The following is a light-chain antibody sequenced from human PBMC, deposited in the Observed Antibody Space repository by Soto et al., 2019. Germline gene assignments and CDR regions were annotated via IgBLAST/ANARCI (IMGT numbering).Light chain of an antibody. V-gene: IGKV3-11*01. Sequence: EIVLTQSPATLSLSPGERATLSCRASQSVSSYLAWYQQKPGQAPRLLIYDASNRATGIPARFSGSGSGTDFTLTISSLAPEGFAVYYCPQRSNWPPTFGGGTKVEIK. CDR2: DAS. J-gene: IGKJ4*01. CDR1: QSVSSY. CDR3: PQRSNWPPT.